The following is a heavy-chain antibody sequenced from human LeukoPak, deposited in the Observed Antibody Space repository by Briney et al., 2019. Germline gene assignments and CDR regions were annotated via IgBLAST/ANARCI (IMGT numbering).Heavy chain of an antibody. CDR1: GGSFSGYY. D-gene: IGHD3-10*01. V-gene: IGHV4-34*01. J-gene: IGHJ6*03. CDR2: INHSGST. Sequence: SETLSLTCAVYGGSFSGYYWSWNRQPPGKGLEWIGEINHSGSTNYNPSLKSRVTISVDTSKNQFSLKLSSVTAADTAVYYCAREVRVQYYYYYMDVWGKGTTVTVSS. CDR3: AREVRVQYYYYYMDV.